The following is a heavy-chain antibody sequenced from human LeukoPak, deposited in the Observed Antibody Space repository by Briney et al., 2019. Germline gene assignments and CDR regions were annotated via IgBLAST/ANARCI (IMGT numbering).Heavy chain of an antibody. D-gene: IGHD6-19*01. J-gene: IGHJ4*02. CDR2: MNPNSGNT. CDR3: ARGSYSSGWDFDY. CDR1: GYTFTSYD. Sequence: ASAKVSCKASGYTFTSYDINWVRQATGQGLEWMGWMNPNSGNTGYAQKFQGRVTMTRNTSISTAYMELSSLRSEDTAVYYCARGSYSSGWDFDYWGQGTLITVSS. V-gene: IGHV1-8*01.